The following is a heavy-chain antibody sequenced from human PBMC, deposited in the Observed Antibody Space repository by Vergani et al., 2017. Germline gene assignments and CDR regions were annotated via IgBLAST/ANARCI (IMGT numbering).Heavy chain of an antibody. V-gene: IGHV4-39*01. CDR2: IYYIGTT. J-gene: IGHJ1*01. D-gene: IGHD6-19*01. Sequence: QLQLQESGPGLVKPSETLSLTCTVSGVSIGSNSYYWGWIRQPPGKGLEWIGTIYYIGTTYYNEAHKSRLTISVDTSKNQFSLNLTSVTAADTAVYYCTRHGRSGWAGYFQHWGQGTLVTASS. CDR1: GVSIGSNSYY. CDR3: TRHGRSGWAGYFQH.